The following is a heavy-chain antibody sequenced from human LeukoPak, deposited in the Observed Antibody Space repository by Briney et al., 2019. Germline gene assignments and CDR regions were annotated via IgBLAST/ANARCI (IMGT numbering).Heavy chain of an antibody. CDR3: ASVVPPGG. Sequence: PSETLSLTCAVYGGSFSGYYWSWIRQPPGKGLEWIGEINHSGSTNYNPSLKSRVTISVDTSKNQFSLKLSSVTAADTAVYYCASVVPPGGWGQGTLVTVSP. D-gene: IGHD2-15*01. J-gene: IGHJ4*02. V-gene: IGHV4-34*01. CDR1: GGSFSGYY. CDR2: INHSGST.